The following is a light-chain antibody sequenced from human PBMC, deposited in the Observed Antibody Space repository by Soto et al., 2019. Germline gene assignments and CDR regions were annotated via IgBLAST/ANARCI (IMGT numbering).Light chain of an antibody. CDR3: CAYAADYTVL. V-gene: IGLV2-11*01. CDR2: DVS. J-gene: IGLJ2*01. Sequence: QSALTQPRSVSGSPGQSVTISCTGTSSDVGGYKYVSWYQQHPGKVPKLMMFDVSERPSGVPDRFSGSKSGNTASLSISGLQAEDEADYYCCAYAADYTVLFGGGTNLTVL. CDR1: SSDVGGYKY.